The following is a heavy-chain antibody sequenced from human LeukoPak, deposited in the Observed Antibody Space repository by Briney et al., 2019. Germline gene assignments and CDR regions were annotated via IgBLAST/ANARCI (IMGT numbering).Heavy chain of an antibody. V-gene: IGHV1-18*01. CDR2: ISGYAGNT. CDR3: ARVGGSSSRPPYYYYYMDV. J-gene: IGHJ6*03. CDR1: GYTFTNYA. D-gene: IGHD6-6*01. Sequence: ASVKVSCKASGYTFTNYAFSWVRQAPGQGLEWMGWISGYAGNTNLAQKFQGRVTMTTDTSTSTAYMELRSLRSDDTAVYYCARVGGSSSRPPYYYYYMDVWGKGTTVTVSS.